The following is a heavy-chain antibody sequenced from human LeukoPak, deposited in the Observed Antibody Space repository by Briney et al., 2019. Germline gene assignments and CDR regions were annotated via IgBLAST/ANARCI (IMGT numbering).Heavy chain of an antibody. V-gene: IGHV1-69*04. CDR1: GGTFSSYA. J-gene: IGHJ6*02. CDR3: ATVDLRETPQGIGMDV. D-gene: IGHD3-16*01. Sequence: ASVKVSCKASGGTFSSYAISWVRQAPGQGLEWMGRIIPILGIANYAQKFQGRVTITADKSTSTAYMELSSLRSEDTAVYYCATVDLRETPQGIGMDVWGQGTTVTVSS. CDR2: IIPILGIA.